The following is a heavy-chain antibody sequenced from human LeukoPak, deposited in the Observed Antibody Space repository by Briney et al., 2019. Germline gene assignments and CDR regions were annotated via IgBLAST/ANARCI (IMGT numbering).Heavy chain of an antibody. J-gene: IGHJ4*02. CDR2: ISSSGSYI. Sequence: GGSLRLSCAASGFTISSYAMNWVRQAPGKGLEWVSSISSSGSYIYNADSVKGRFTISRDNPKNSLYLQMNSLRAEDTAVYYCAGLRSDYWGQGTLVTVSS. V-gene: IGHV3-21*01. CDR1: GFTISSYA. CDR3: AGLRSDY.